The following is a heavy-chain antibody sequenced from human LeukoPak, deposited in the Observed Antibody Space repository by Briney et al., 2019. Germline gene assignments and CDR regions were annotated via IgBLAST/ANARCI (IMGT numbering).Heavy chain of an antibody. CDR3: ARDDSFQFDS. Sequence: ASVKVSCKASGYTFTAYYMHWVRQAPGQGLEWMGWINPNTGATNYAQKFQGRVTMTRATSISTAYVELSRLTSDDTAMYYCARDDSFQFDSWGQGTLVTVSS. V-gene: IGHV1-2*02. CDR1: GYTFTAYY. J-gene: IGHJ4*02. CDR2: INPNTGAT. D-gene: IGHD5-18*01.